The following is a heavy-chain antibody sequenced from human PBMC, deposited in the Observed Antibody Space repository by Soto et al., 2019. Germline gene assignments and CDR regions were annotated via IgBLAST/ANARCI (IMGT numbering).Heavy chain of an antibody. J-gene: IGHJ4*02. CDR3: AHIDPEIVTVGGHGGFDC. CDR2: IYWDDDK. V-gene: IGHV2-5*02. D-gene: IGHD5-12*01. CDR1: GFSLTSGVG. Sequence: QITLKESGPTLVRPPQTLTLTCTFSGFSLTSGVGVGWIRQPPGKALEWLALIYWDDDKRYSPSLKNRLTITNDTSKNPLVLTMTNVGPVDTATYFCAHIDPEIVTVGGHGGFDCWGQGTLVTVSS.